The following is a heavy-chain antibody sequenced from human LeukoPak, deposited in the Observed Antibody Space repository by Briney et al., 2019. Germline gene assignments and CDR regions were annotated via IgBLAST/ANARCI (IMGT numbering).Heavy chain of an antibody. V-gene: IGHV3-48*03. CDR3: ARDPSSSSWYRLYYYMDV. Sequence: GGSLRLSCAASGFTFSSYEMNWVRQAPGKGLEWVSYISSSGSTIYYADSVKGRFTISGDNAKNSLYLQMNSLRAENTAVYYCARDPSSSSWYRLYYYMDVWGKGTTVTVSS. CDR1: GFTFSSYE. D-gene: IGHD6-13*01. CDR2: ISSSGSTI. J-gene: IGHJ6*03.